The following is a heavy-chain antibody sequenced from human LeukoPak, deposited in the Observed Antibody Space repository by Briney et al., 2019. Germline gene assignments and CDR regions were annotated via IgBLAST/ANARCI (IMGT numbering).Heavy chain of an antibody. Sequence: PSETLSLTCTVSGGSISSYYWSWIRQPPGKGLEWIGYIYYSGSTNYNPSLKSRVTISVDTSKNQFSLKLSSVTAAGTAVYYCARHSSHYGMDVWGQGTTVTVSS. CDR2: IYYSGST. J-gene: IGHJ6*02. D-gene: IGHD2-2*01. CDR3: ARHSSHYGMDV. V-gene: IGHV4-59*08. CDR1: GGSISSYY.